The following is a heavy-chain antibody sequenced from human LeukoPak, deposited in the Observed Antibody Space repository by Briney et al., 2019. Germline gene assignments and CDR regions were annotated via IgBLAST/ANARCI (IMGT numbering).Heavy chain of an antibody. D-gene: IGHD5-18*01. CDR2: ISGSGGST. V-gene: IGHV3-23*01. J-gene: IGHJ4*02. Sequence: GRSLRLSCAASGFTFSSYAMSWVRQAPGKGLEWVSAISGSGGSTYYADSVKGRFTISRDNSKNTLYLQMNSLRAEDTAVYYCAKDVYSYGSLMDYWGQGTLVTVSS. CDR3: AKDVYSYGSLMDY. CDR1: GFTFSSYA.